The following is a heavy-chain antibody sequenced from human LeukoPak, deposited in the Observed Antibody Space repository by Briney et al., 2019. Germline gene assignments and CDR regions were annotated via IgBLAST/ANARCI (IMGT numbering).Heavy chain of an antibody. Sequence: GGSLRLSCAASGFTFSSYSLNWVRQAPGNGLEWVSYISPSSTSMYYADSVKGRFTISRDNARNSLYLQMNSLSTEDTALYYCARDAPSGNYWFDPWGQGTLVTVSS. CDR2: ISPSSTSM. D-gene: IGHD3-3*01. V-gene: IGHV3-48*01. CDR1: GFTFSSYS. CDR3: ARDAPSGNYWFDP. J-gene: IGHJ5*02.